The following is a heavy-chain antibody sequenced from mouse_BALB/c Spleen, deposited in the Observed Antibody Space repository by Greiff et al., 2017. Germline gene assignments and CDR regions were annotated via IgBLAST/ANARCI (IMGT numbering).Heavy chain of an antibody. Sequence: VHVKQSGPELVKPGASVKISCKASGYSFTGYNMNWVKQSNGKSLEWIGNIDPYYGGTSYNQKFKGKATLTVDKSSSTAYVQLKSLTSEDSAVYYYASRNGYVQYFDVWGAGTPVTVSS. CDR3: ASRNGYVQYFDV. D-gene: IGHD2-2*01. CDR1: GYSFTGYN. J-gene: IGHJ1*01. CDR2: IDPYYGGT. V-gene: IGHV1-39*01.